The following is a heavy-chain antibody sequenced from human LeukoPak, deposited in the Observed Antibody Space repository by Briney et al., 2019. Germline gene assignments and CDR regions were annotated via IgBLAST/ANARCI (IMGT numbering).Heavy chain of an antibody. Sequence: SETLSLTCTVSGYSISSGYYWGWIRQPPGKGLEWIGYIYYSGSTNYNPSLKSRVTISVDTSKNQFSLKLSSVTAADTAVYYCARSGYSYGHYFDYWGQGTLVTVSS. D-gene: IGHD5-18*01. CDR1: GYSISSGYY. V-gene: IGHV4-61*01. J-gene: IGHJ4*02. CDR3: ARSGYSYGHYFDY. CDR2: IYYSGST.